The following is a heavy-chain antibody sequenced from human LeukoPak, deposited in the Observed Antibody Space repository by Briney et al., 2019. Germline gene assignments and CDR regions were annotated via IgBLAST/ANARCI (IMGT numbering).Heavy chain of an antibody. CDR2: ISSSSSYI. V-gene: IGHV3-21*01. CDR3: ARDRKAVAADY. D-gene: IGHD6-19*01. CDR1: GFTFSSYS. J-gene: IGHJ4*02. Sequence: KPGGSLRLSCAASGFTFSSYSMNWVRQAPGKGLEWVSSISSSSSYIYYADSVKGRFTISRDNSKNTLYLQMNSLRAEDTAVYYCARDRKAVAADYWGQGTLVTVSS.